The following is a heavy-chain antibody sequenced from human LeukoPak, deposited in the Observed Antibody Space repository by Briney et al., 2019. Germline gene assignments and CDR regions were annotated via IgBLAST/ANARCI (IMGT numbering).Heavy chain of an antibody. D-gene: IGHD5-24*01. CDR2: IIHNSGGT. V-gene: IGHV1-2*02. Sequence: GASVKVSCKASGYTFTGYYMHWVRQAPGQGLEWMGGIIHNSGGTNYAQKFQGRVTMTRDTSISTAYMELSRLRSDDTAVYYCARGGWLGADYFDYSGQGTLVTVSS. CDR3: ARGGWLGADYFDY. J-gene: IGHJ4*02. CDR1: GYTFTGYY.